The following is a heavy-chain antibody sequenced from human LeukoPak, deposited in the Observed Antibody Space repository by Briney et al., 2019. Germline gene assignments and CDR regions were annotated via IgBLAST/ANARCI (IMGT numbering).Heavy chain of an antibody. CDR3: ARTRSGYYAHFDL. D-gene: IGHD3-22*01. V-gene: IGHV1-46*01. CDR1: GYTFSKFY. Sequence: ASVKVSCKASGYTFSKFYIHWVRQAPGQGLEWMGLLNTQPNNDYTNYAQKFQGRVTLTRDMSTNTVYMKLSSLTSEDTAVYYCARTRSGYYAHFDLWGQGTLVTVS. J-gene: IGHJ4*02. CDR2: LNTQPNNDYT.